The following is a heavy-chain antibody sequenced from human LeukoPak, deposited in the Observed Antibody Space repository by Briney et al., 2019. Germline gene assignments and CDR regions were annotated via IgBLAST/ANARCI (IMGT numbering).Heavy chain of an antibody. J-gene: IGHJ6*03. CDR3: ARVGEGRYYQYYYMDV. CDR2: ISKNGGNT. V-gene: IGHV3-64*01. CDR1: GFTLSSYA. D-gene: IGHD1-26*01. Sequence: PGGSLRLSRAASGFTLSSYAMHWVRQAPGKGLEYVSAISKNGGNTYYANSVKGRFSICRDNSKNTLYLQMGSLRTEDMAVYYCARVGEGRYYQYYYMDVWGKGTTVTVSS.